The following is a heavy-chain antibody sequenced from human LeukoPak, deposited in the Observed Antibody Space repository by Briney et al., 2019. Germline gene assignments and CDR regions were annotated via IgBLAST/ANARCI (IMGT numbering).Heavy chain of an antibody. V-gene: IGHV1-69*01. D-gene: IGHD3-22*01. CDR2: IVPIFGTA. J-gene: IGHJ3*02. CDR3: ARGLYYYDSSGYYHDAFDI. Sequence: SVKVSCKASGGTFSSYAISWVRQAPGQGLEWMGGIVPIFGTANYAQKFQGRVTITADESTSTAYMELSSLRSEDTAVYYCARGLYYYDSSGYYHDAFDIWGQGTMVTVSS. CDR1: GGTFSSYA.